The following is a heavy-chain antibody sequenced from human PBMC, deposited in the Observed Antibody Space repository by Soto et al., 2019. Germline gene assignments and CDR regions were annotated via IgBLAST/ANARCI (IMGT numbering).Heavy chain of an antibody. CDR1: GFTVSSDF. V-gene: IGHV3-66*01. Sequence: DVQLVESGGGLVQPGGSLRISCTASGFTVSSDFMMWVRQAPGTGLEWVSIIHVAGTTYYADSVKGRFTISRDNSKNTLYLQMNSLAVEDTAVYFCATRGPWGQGTLVTVSS. J-gene: IGHJ5*02. CDR3: ATRGP. CDR2: IHVAGTT.